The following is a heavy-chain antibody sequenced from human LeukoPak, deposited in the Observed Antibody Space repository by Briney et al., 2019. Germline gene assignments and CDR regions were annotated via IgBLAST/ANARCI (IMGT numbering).Heavy chain of an antibody. D-gene: IGHD5-24*01. V-gene: IGHV3-7*01. CDR2: IKQDGSEK. J-gene: IGHJ4*02. Sequence: GGSLRLSCAASGFIFSSYWMSWVRQAPGKGLEWVANIKQDGSEKYYVDSVKGRFTISRDNAKNSLYLQMNSLRDEDTAVYYCANLGPPGRDHYLESWGQGTLVTVSS. CDR1: GFIFSSYW. CDR3: ANLGPPGRDHYLES.